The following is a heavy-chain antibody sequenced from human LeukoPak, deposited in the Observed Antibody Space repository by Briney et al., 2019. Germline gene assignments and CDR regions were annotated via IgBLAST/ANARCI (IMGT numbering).Heavy chain of an antibody. J-gene: IGHJ4*02. D-gene: IGHD3-10*01. CDR3: ARVNGSGSYYDY. CDR1: GFTYSSYA. Sequence: SGGSLRLSCADSGFTYSSYAMHWVRQAPGKELEYVSAISNNGGTTYYANSVRGRFTISRDNSKNTLYLQMGSLRAEDKAVYYCARVNGSGSYYDYWGQGTLVTVSS. V-gene: IGHV3-64*01. CDR2: ISNNGGTT.